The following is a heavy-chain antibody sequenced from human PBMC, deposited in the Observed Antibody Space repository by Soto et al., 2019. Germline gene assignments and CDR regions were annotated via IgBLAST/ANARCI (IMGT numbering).Heavy chain of an antibody. J-gene: IGHJ6*02. D-gene: IGHD6-19*01. Sequence: GSGPTLVNPTQTLTLTCTFSGFSLSTVGMCVSWIRQPPGKALEWLAVIDWSGDKYYSTSLKTRLTISEDTSKNQVVLTMTNMDPVDTATYYCARMVVAGMYYYYSMDVWGQGTTVTVSS. V-gene: IGHV2-70*13. CDR2: IDWSGDK. CDR3: ARMVVAGMYYYYSMDV. CDR1: GFSLSTVGMC.